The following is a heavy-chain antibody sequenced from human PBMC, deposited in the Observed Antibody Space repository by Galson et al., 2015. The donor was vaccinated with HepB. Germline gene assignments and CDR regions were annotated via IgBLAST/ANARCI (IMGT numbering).Heavy chain of an antibody. CDR2: IKSKTDGGTT. J-gene: IGHJ4*02. CDR1: GFTFSNAW. CDR3: GSGGYWDLGY. D-gene: IGHD1-26*01. Sequence: SLRLSCAASGFTFSNAWTNWVRRAPGKGLEWVGRIKSKTDGGTTAYAAPVKDRFTISRDDSKNTLYLQMNSLKTEDTAMYYCGSGGYWDLGYWGQGTLVTVSS. V-gene: IGHV3-15*07.